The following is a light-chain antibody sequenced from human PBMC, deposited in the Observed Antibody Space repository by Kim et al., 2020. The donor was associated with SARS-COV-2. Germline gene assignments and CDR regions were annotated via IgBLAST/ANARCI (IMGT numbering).Light chain of an antibody. J-gene: IGLJ2*01. CDR3: NSRDSSGNHVV. V-gene: IGLV3-19*01. CDR1: SLRSYY. Sequence: SSELTQDPAVSVALVQTVRTTCQGDSLRSYYASWYQQKPGQAPVLVIYGKNNRPSGIPDRFSGSSSGNTASLTITEAQGEDGADYCCNSRDSSGNHVVFGGGTQLTV. CDR2: GKN.